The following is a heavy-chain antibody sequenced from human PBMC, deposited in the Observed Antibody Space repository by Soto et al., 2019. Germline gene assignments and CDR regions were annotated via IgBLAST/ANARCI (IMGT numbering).Heavy chain of an antibody. J-gene: IGHJ4*02. V-gene: IGHV1-18*01. CDR3: ARRDLGDYVWGSYRQQKELDY. Sequence: ASVKVSCKASGYTFTSYGISWVRQAPGQGLEWMGWISAYNGNTNYAQKLQGRVTMTTDTSTSTAYMELRSLRSDDTAVYYCARRDLGDYVWGSYRQQKELDYWGQGTLVTVSS. D-gene: IGHD3-16*02. CDR2: ISAYNGNT. CDR1: GYTFTSYG.